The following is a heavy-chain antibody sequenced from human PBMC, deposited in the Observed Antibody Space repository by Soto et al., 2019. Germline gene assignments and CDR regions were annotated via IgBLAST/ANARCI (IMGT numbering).Heavy chain of an antibody. J-gene: IGHJ5*02. V-gene: IGHV4-59*03. D-gene: IGHD1-1*01. CDR1: GGSISSYY. CDR2: IYYDGST. Sequence: SETLSLTCGVSGGSISSYYWNWIRQPPGKGLEWIGFIYYDGSTNYNPSLMGRVTVSVDTSKNSLYLQMNSLRAEDTAVYYCHGATGINWFDPWGQGTLVTVSS. CDR3: HGATGINWFDP.